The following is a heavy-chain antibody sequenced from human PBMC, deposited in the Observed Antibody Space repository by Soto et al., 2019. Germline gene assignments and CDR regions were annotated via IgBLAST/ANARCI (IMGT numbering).Heavy chain of an antibody. CDR2: IHYNGNT. V-gene: IGHV4-59*01. CDR3: TREGNLGRWIQPLDS. D-gene: IGHD2-2*03. CDR1: GDSISSYS. Sequence: ETMSLTCTVSGDSISSYSWSWIRQPPGKGLEWIGNIHYNGNTKYSPSLKSRVTMSVDTSKNHFTLKLISVTTADTAVYFCTREGNLGRWIQPLDSWGQGTLVTVSS. J-gene: IGHJ4*02.